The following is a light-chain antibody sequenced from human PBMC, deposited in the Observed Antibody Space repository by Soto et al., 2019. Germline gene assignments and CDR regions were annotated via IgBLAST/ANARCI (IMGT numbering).Light chain of an antibody. CDR1: SSDIGSYNF. J-gene: IGLJ2*01. Sequence: QSALTQPASVSGSPGQSITISCTVTSSDIGSYNFVSWYQHHPGKAPKVIIYEVANRPSGISNRFSGSKSGNTAYLAISGLQAEDEADYYCSSFTKTNTVLFAGGTKVTVL. CDR2: EVA. CDR3: SSFTKTNTVL. V-gene: IGLV2-14*01.